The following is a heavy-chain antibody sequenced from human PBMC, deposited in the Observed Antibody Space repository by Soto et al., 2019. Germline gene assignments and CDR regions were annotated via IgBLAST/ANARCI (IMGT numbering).Heavy chain of an antibody. D-gene: IGHD5-12*01. CDR3: DRSGTLSGRDAFDV. CDR1: GYYSSSYW. Sequence: PLDSLKISCRGSGYYSSSYWIAWVRQMSGKGLEWVGSVYVSDSETKYSPSFQGQVTISADKYTNTAYLYWSSLKASDTAMYYCDRSGTLSGRDAFDVWGEGKMVTVSS. CDR2: VYVSDSET. J-gene: IGHJ3*01. V-gene: IGHV5-51*01.